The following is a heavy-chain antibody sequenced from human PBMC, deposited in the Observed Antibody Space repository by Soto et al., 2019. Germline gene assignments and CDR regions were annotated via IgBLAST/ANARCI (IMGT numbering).Heavy chain of an antibody. J-gene: IGHJ4*02. CDR3: ARDGKSPSDYIWGSYRY. CDR2: IYSGGST. Sequence: EVQLVESGGGLVQPGGSLRLSCAASGFTVSSNYMSWVRQAPGKGLEWVSVIYSGGSTYYADSVKGRFTISRDNSKNTLYLQMNSLRAEDTAVYYCARDGKSPSDYIWGSYRYWGQGTLVTVSS. D-gene: IGHD3-16*02. CDR1: GFTVSSNY. V-gene: IGHV3-66*01.